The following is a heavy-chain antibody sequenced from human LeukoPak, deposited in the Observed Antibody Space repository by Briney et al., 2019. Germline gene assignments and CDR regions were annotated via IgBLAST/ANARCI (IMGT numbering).Heavy chain of an antibody. Sequence: GGSLRLSCAASGFTFSSYGMHWVRQAPGKGLEWVAVISYDGSNKYYADSVKGRFTISRDNSKNTLYLQMNSLRAEDTAVYYCAKDISAASYYYYGLDVWGQGTSVTVSS. CDR2: ISYDGSNK. CDR1: GFTFSSYG. D-gene: IGHD2-15*01. J-gene: IGHJ6*02. CDR3: AKDISAASYYYYGLDV. V-gene: IGHV3-30*18.